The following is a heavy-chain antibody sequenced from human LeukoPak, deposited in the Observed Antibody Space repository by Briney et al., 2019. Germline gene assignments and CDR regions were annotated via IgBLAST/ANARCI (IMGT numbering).Heavy chain of an antibody. V-gene: IGHV1-69*01. D-gene: IGHD2-2*01. J-gene: IGHJ6*03. CDR3: ARGPPPAAMPYYMDV. CDR2: IIPIFGTA. CDR1: GGTFSSYA. Sequence: GASVKVSYKASGGTFSSYAISWVRQAPGQGLEWMGGIIPIFGTANYAQKFQGRVTITADESTSTAYMELSSLRSEDTAMYYCARGPPPAAMPYYMDVWGKGTTVTVSS.